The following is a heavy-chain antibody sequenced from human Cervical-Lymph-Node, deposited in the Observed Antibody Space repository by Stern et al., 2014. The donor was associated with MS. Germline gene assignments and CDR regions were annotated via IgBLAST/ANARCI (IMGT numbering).Heavy chain of an antibody. CDR3: ARSRGFGELAYNS. Sequence: VQLVQSGAEVKQPGSSVKVSCKASGGTFTTSAISWVRQAPGQGLEWVGGGIPVLGASNYAQKLQGRVTITADESTSTVYMEVSDLRDEDTAIYYCARSRGFGELAYNSWGQGTLVTVSS. V-gene: IGHV1-69*11. J-gene: IGHJ4*02. CDR2: GIPVLGAS. CDR1: GGTFTTSA. D-gene: IGHD3-10*01.